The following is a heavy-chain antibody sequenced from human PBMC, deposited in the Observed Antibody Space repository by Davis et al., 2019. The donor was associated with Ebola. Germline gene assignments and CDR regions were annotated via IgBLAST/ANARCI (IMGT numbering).Heavy chain of an antibody. Sequence: GESLKISCAASGFTFSSYWMSWVRQAPGKGLEWVANIKQDGSEKYYVDSVKGRFTISRDNAKNSLYLQMNSLRAEDTAVYYCARVVYQLLSYYYGMDVWGQGTTVTVSS. CDR1: GFTFSSYW. CDR3: ARVVYQLLSYYYGMDV. D-gene: IGHD2-2*01. J-gene: IGHJ6*02. CDR2: IKQDGSEK. V-gene: IGHV3-7*01.